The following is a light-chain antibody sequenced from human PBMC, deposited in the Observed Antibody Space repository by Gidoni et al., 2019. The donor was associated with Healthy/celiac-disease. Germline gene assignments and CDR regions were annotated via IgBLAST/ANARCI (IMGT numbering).Light chain of an antibody. CDR2: DAS. V-gene: IGKV1-5*01. J-gene: IGKJ2*01. Sequence: DIQLTHSPSLLSASVGDRVTITCRASQSISSWLDWYQQKPGKAPKLLIYDASRLESGVPSRFRGSGSGTECTLTISSLQPDDFATDYCQQYNSYSNTLGQGTKLEIK. CDR3: QQYNSYSNT. CDR1: QSISSW.